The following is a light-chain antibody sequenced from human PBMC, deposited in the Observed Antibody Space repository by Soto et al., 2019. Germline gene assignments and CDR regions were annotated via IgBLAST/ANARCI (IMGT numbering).Light chain of an antibody. CDR3: QQYDNLLFT. J-gene: IGKJ3*01. Sequence: DIQMTQSPSSLSASVGDRVTITCQASHDISNYLNWYQQKPGQAPKLLIYDASNLETGVPSRFSGSGSGTDFTFTISSLQPEDFATYYCQQYDNLLFTFGPGTKVDI. CDR1: HDISNY. CDR2: DAS. V-gene: IGKV1-33*01.